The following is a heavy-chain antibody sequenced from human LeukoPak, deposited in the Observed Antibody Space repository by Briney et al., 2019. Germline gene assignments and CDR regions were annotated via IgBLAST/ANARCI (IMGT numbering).Heavy chain of an antibody. D-gene: IGHD6-19*01. CDR2: LYSGGST. CDR1: GFTVSNYY. V-gene: IGHV3-66*01. Sequence: GSLRLSCAASGFTVSNYYMSWVRPAPGMGLEWVSLLYSGGSTYYADSVQGRFTISRDNSKNTLYLQMNSLRVEDTAVYYCARASAVAGTRHYWGQGTLVTVSS. J-gene: IGHJ4*02. CDR3: ARASAVAGTRHY.